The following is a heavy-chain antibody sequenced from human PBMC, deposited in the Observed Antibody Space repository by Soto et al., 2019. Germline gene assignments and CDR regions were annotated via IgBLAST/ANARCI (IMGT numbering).Heavy chain of an antibody. CDR2: MNPNSGNT. V-gene: IGHV1-8*01. CDR3: ARGNYYYGSGSYYTDY. Sequence: ASVKVSCKASGYTFTSYDINWVRQATGQGLEWMGWMNPNSGNTGYAQKFQGRVTMTRNTSISTAYMELSSLRSEDTAVYYCARGNYYYGSGSYYTDYWGQGTLVTVS. CDR1: GYTFTSYD. J-gene: IGHJ4*02. D-gene: IGHD3-10*01.